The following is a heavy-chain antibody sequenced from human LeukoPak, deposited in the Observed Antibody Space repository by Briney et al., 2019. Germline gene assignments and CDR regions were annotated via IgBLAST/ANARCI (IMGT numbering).Heavy chain of an antibody. V-gene: IGHV1-2*02. CDR1: GYAFTGYY. Sequence: GASVKVSCKASGYAFTGYYMHWVRQAPGQGLEWMGWINPNSGGTNYAQKFQGRVTMTRDTSISTAYMELSRLRSDDTAVYYCARAHSIAAAGNGAFDIWGQGTMVTVSS. D-gene: IGHD6-13*01. CDR3: ARAHSIAAAGNGAFDI. J-gene: IGHJ3*02. CDR2: INPNSGGT.